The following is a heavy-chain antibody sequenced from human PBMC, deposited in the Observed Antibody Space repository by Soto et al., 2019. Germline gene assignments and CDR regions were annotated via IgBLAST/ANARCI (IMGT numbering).Heavy chain of an antibody. J-gene: IGHJ5*02. CDR1: RFTFSSYW. CDR2: INPDGNEK. Sequence: GGSLRLSCAASRFTFSSYWMTWVRRAPGKGLEWVANINPDGNEKNYAQKLQGRVTMTTDTSTSTAYMELRSLRSDDTAVYYCARSGDIVVVPAAINPFYGIFWFDPWGQGTLVTVSS. D-gene: IGHD2-2*02. V-gene: IGHV3-7*05. CDR3: ARSGDIVVVPAAINPFYGIFWFDP.